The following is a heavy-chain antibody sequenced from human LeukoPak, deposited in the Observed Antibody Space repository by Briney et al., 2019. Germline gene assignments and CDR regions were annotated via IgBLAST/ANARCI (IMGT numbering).Heavy chain of an antibody. Sequence: SGPTEVNPTQTLTLTCTFSGFSLSTSGMCVSWIRQPPGKALEWLARIDWDDDKYYSTSLKTSLTISKDTSKNQVVPTMTNMDPVDTATYYCARITAARLYAFDIWGQGTMGTVSS. V-gene: IGHV2-70*11. J-gene: IGHJ3*02. D-gene: IGHD6-6*01. CDR3: ARITAARLYAFDI. CDR1: GFSLSTSGMC. CDR2: IDWDDDK.